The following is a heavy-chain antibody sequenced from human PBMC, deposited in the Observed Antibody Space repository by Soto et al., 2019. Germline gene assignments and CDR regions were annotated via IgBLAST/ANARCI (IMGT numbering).Heavy chain of an antibody. Sequence: ASVKVSCKASGYTFTSYDINWVRQATGQGLEWMGWMNPNSGNTGYAQKFQGRVTMTRNTSISTAYMELSSLRSEDTAVYYCARGNQCSYGSPPPYGMDVWGQGTTVTVSS. V-gene: IGHV1-8*01. CDR1: GYTFTSYD. CDR2: MNPNSGNT. D-gene: IGHD5-18*01. J-gene: IGHJ6*02. CDR3: ARGNQCSYGSPPPYGMDV.